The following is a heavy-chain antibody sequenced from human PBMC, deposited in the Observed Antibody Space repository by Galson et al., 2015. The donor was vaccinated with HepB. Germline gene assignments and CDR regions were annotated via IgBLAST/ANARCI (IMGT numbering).Heavy chain of an antibody. CDR2: IWYDGSNK. V-gene: IGHV3-33*01. J-gene: IGHJ6*03. CDR3: ARPSGRYDYVNYYYYMDV. Sequence: SLRLSCAASGFTFSSYGMHWVSQAPGKGLEWVAVIWYDGSNKYYADSVKGRFTISRDNSKNTLYLQMNSLRAEDTAVYYCARPSGRYDYVNYYYYMDVWGKGTTVTVSS. D-gene: IGHD5-12*01. CDR1: GFTFSSYG.